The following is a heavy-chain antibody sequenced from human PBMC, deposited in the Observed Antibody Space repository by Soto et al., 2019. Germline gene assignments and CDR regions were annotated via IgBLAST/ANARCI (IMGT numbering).Heavy chain of an antibody. J-gene: IGHJ4*01. V-gene: IGHV1-18*01. Sequence: QVQLVQSGAEVKQPGASVKVSCKASGSTFTNYGINWVRQAPGHGLEWLGWVSAYNGERRYAQRVQARVIMTTDTSTTTAYMELRSLRSDDTAVYSCSRGTSIPASGDYWGQGTLVTVSS. CDR2: VSAYNGER. CDR1: GSTFTNYG. CDR3: SRGTSIPASGDY. D-gene: IGHD6-6*01.